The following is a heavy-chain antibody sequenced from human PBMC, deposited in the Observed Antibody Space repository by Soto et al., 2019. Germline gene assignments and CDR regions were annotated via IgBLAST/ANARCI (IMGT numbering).Heavy chain of an antibody. CDR1: GFTFNTYW. D-gene: IGHD2-21*01. CDR3: ARWWGYYLDL. CDR2: IKHDGSDS. Sequence: EVQLVEAGGGLVQPGGSLRLSCTASGFTFNTYWMTWVRQAPGKGLEWVASIKHDGSDSLYVDSVEGRLIASRDNAKNSLFLQMDSLRAEDTAVYYCARWWGYYLDLWGQGTLVTVSS. V-gene: IGHV3-7*01. J-gene: IGHJ4*02.